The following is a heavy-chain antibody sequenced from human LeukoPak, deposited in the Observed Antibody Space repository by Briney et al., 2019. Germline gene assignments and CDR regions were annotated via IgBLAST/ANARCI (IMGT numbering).Heavy chain of an antibody. Sequence: ASVKVSCKTSGYGFTDYYMHWVRQAPGQGLEWMGWINPNSGGTNYAQKFQGRVTMTRDTSISTAYMDLSRLRSDDTAVYYCARDPFGDSVFDVWGQGTMVTVSP. J-gene: IGHJ3*01. CDR1: GYGFTDYY. D-gene: IGHD2-21*02. CDR3: ARDPFGDSVFDV. CDR2: INPNSGGT. V-gene: IGHV1-2*02.